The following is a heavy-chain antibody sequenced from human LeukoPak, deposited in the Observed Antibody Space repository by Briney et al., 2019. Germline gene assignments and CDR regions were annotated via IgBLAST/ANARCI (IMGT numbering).Heavy chain of an antibody. J-gene: IGHJ5*02. D-gene: IGHD1-26*01. CDR1: GGSISSGGYY. V-gene: IGHV4-31*03. Sequence: SETLSLTCTVSGGSISSGGYYWSWIRQHPGKGLEWIGYIYYSGSTYYNPSLKSRVTISVDRSKNQFSLKLSSVTAADTAVYYCARAGISGSYSVYNWFDPWGQGTLVTVSS. CDR2: IYYSGST. CDR3: ARAGISGSYSVYNWFDP.